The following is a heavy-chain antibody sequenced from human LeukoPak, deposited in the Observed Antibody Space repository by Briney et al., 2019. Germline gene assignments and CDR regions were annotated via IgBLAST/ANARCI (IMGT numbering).Heavy chain of an antibody. J-gene: IGHJ6*02. CDR2: IRSKANSYAT. D-gene: IGHD4-17*01. CDR3: ARTGGYGDLDYYYYGMDV. V-gene: IGHV3-73*01. Sequence: GGSLRLSCAASGFTFSGSAMHWVRQASGKGLEWVGRIRSKANSYATAYAASVKGRFTISRDDSKNTAYLQMNSLKTEDTAVYYCARTGGYGDLDYYYYGMDVWGQGTTVTVSS. CDR1: GFTFSGSA.